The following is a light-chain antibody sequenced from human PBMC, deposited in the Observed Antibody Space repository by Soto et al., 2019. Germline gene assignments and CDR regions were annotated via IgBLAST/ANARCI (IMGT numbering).Light chain of an antibody. CDR3: QQYGTSPPLT. CDR1: QSVSSSY. J-gene: IGKJ4*01. Sequence: EIVLMQSPGTLSLSPGERATLSCRASQSVSSSYLAWYQQKPGQAPRLLIFGASSRATGIPDRFSGSGSGTDFTLTISRLEPEDLAVYYCQQYGTSPPLTFGGGTKVEIK. V-gene: IGKV3-20*01. CDR2: GAS.